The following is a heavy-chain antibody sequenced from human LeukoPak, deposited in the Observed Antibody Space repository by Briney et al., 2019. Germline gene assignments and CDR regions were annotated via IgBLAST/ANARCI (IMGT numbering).Heavy chain of an antibody. CDR3: ASSSSSRGGFDY. V-gene: IGHV1-18*01. CDR2: ISAYNGNT. J-gene: IGHJ4*02. CDR1: GYTFTSYG. Sequence: ASVKVSCKASGYTFTSYGISWVRQAPGQGLEWMGWISAYNGNTNYAQKLQGRVTMTTDTSTSTAYMELSSLRSEDTAVYYCASSSSSRGGFDYWGQGTLVTVSS. D-gene: IGHD6-6*01.